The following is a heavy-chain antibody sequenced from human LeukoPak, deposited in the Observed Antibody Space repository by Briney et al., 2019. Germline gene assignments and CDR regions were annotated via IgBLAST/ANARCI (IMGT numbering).Heavy chain of an antibody. D-gene: IGHD6-13*01. CDR1: GFTFSYYS. J-gene: IGHJ6*03. CDR2: ISSSSSLI. Sequence: GGSLRLSCAASGFTFSYYSMNWVRQAPGRGLEWVSCISSSSSLIFYSDSVRGRFTISRDNAKNLQYLHMNSLRVEDTAVYYCAKVDRGDYSSSPVPYYNYYMNVWGKGTTVTVSS. CDR3: AKVDRGDYSSSPVPYYNYYMNV. V-gene: IGHV3-21*01.